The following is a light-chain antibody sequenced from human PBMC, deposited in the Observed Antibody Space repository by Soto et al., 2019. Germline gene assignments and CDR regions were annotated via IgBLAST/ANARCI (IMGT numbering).Light chain of an antibody. CDR2: AAS. CDR3: QQSYSTPVT. Sequence: DIQMTQSPSSLSASVGDRVTSTGRASQSISSYLNWYQQKPGKAPKLLIYAASSLQSGVPSRFSGSGSGTDFTLTISSLQPEDFATYYCQQSYSTPVTFGQGTKVDI. V-gene: IGKV1-39*01. CDR1: QSISSY. J-gene: IGKJ1*01.